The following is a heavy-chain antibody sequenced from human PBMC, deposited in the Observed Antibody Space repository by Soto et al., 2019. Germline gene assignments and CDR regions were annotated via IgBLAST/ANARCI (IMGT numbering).Heavy chain of an antibody. Sequence: QITLKESGPTLVKPTQPLTLTCTVSVFSLSTSGVGVGWIRQSPGKALEWLALIYWDDDKGYSPSLKSRLTITKDPSKNQVVLKMTNMDPVDTATYYCALSGYDLYNYYGMDVWGQGTTVTVSS. J-gene: IGHJ6*02. V-gene: IGHV2-5*02. D-gene: IGHD5-12*01. CDR2: IYWDDDK. CDR3: ALSGYDLYNYYGMDV. CDR1: VFSLSTSGVG.